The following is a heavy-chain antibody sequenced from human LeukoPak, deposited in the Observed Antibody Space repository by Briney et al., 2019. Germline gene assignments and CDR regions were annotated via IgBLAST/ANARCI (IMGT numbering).Heavy chain of an antibody. D-gene: IGHD5-24*01. CDR3: AKVVELATLTGDSYTYSYHMDV. Sequence: GEPLKTPFQGPEYRFSTYWIGWVRQLPGKGMEWMGFIYPGDSDTRYRPAFKGQVTISADKYISSAYLQWSSLKPSDTAVYYCAKVVELATLTGDSYTYSYHMDVWGKGTAVTVSS. CDR1: EYRFSTYW. J-gene: IGHJ6*03. V-gene: IGHV5-51*01. CDR2: IYPGDSDT.